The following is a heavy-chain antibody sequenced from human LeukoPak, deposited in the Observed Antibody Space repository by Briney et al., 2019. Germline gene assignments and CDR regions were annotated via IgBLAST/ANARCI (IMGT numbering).Heavy chain of an antibody. J-gene: IGHJ6*03. CDR2: ISYDGSNK. V-gene: IGHV3-30-3*01. CDR1: GFTFSSYA. CDR3: ARARPNTPTVQSYMDV. Sequence: PGRSLRLSCAASGFTFSSYAMHWVRQAPGKGLEWVAVISYDGSNKYYADSVKGRFTISRDNSKNTLYLQMNSLRAEDTAVYYCARARPNTPTVQSYMDVWGKGTTVTVSS. D-gene: IGHD4-11*01.